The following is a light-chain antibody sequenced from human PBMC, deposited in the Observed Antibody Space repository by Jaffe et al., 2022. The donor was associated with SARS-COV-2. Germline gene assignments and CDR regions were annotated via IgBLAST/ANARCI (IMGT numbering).Light chain of an antibody. J-gene: IGKJ4*01. CDR3: QQYYTTPLT. V-gene: IGKV4-1*01. CDR1: QGVLYSSNNENY. CDR2: RAS. Sequence: DIVMTQSPDSLAVSLGERATINCKSSQGVLYSSNNENYLAWYQQKPRQPPKLLIYRASTRESGVPDRFSGSGSGTDFTLTITSLQAEDVAVYYCQQYYTTPLTFGGGTKVEIK.